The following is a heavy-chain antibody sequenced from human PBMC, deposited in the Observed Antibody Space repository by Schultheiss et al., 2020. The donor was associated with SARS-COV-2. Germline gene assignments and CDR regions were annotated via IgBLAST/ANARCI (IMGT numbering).Heavy chain of an antibody. J-gene: IGHJ4*02. CDR1: GGSISSYY. CDR2: IYYSGST. V-gene: IGHV4-59*12. CDR3: AREGPAYSGYAADY. D-gene: IGHD5-12*01. Sequence: SQTLSLTCTVSGGSISSYYWSWIRQPPGKGLEWIGYIYYSGSTNYNPSLKSRVTISVDTSKNQFSLKLSSVTAADTAVYYCAREGPAYSGYAADYWGQGTLVTVSS.